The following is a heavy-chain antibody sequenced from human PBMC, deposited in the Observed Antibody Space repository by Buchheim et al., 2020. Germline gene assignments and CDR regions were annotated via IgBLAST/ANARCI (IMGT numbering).Heavy chain of an antibody. CDR3: ARGIYDSSGRYLDY. CDR1: GFTFTSYC. CDR2: ISGGGSNT. D-gene: IGHD3-22*01. V-gene: IGHV3-48*01. J-gene: IGHJ4*02. Sequence: EVRLVESGGGLVQPGGSLRLSCVASGFTFTSYCMHWVRQAPGTGLEWVSVISGGGSNTFYIDSVRARFTTSRDNAKNSLYLQMNSLRAEDTAVYYCARGIYDSSGRYLDYWGQGTL.